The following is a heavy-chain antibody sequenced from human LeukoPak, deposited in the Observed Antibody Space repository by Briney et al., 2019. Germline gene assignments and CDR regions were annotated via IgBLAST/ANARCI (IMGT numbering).Heavy chain of an antibody. CDR3: ATPYDFWSGYSY. CDR2: INHSGST. D-gene: IGHD3-3*01. V-gene: IGHV4-34*01. J-gene: IGHJ4*02. Sequence: SETLSLTCAVYAGSFSGYYWSWIRQPPGKGLEWIGEINHSGSTNYNPSLKSRVTISVDTSKNQFSLKLSSVTAADTAVYYCATPYDFWSGYSYWGQGTLVTVSS. CDR1: AGSFSGYY.